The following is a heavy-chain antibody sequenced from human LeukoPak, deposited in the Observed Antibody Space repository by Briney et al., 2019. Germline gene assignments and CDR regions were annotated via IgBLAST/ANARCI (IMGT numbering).Heavy chain of an antibody. D-gene: IGHD3-3*01. CDR1: GYTFTSYY. CDR2: INPSGGST. J-gene: IGHJ4*02. Sequence: ASVNVSCKASGYTFTSYYMHWVRQAPGQGLEWMGIINPSGGSTGYAQKFQGRVTMTRNTSISTAYMELSSLRSEDTAVYYCARGAYYDFWSGYYTWSAGGKLDYWGQGTLVTVSS. V-gene: IGHV1-46*01. CDR3: ARGAYYDFWSGYYTWSAGGKLDY.